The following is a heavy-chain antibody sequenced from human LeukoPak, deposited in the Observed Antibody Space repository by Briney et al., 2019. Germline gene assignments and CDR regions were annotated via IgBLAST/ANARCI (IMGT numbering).Heavy chain of an antibody. V-gene: IGHV4-34*01. CDR2: INHSGST. Sequence: PSETLSLTCAVYGGSFSGYYWSWIRQPPGKGLEWIGEINHSGSTNYNPSLKGRVTISVDTSKNQFSLKLSSVTAADTAVYYCARQNLDGDFDYWGQGTLVTVSS. CDR1: GGSFSGYY. CDR3: ARQNLDGDFDY. D-gene: IGHD4-17*01. J-gene: IGHJ4*02.